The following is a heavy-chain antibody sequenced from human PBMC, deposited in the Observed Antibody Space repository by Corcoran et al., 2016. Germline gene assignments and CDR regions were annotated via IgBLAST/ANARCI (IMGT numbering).Heavy chain of an antibody. J-gene: IGHJ4*02. CDR2: IIPIFGTA. CDR3: ARGYCSSTSCLFDY. CDR1: GGTFSSYA. D-gene: IGHD2-2*01. Sequence: QVQLVQSGAEVKKPGSSVKVSCKASGGTFSSYAISWVQQAPGQGLEWMGGIIPIFGTANYAQKFQGSVTITADESTSTAYMELSSLRSEATAVYYCARGYCSSTSCLFDYWGQGTLVTVSS. V-gene: IGHV1-69*01.